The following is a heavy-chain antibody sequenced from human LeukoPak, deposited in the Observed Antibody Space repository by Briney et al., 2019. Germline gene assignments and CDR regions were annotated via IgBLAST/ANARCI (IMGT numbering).Heavy chain of an antibody. CDR2: INHSGST. Sequence: SETLSLTCAVSGGSFSGYYWSWIRQPPGKGLEWIGEINHSGSTNYNPSLKSRDTISVDTSKNQFSLKLSSVTAADTAVYYCARHSIAAARNWFDPWGQGTLVTVSS. V-gene: IGHV4-34*01. CDR1: GGSFSGYY. CDR3: ARHSIAAARNWFDP. J-gene: IGHJ5*02. D-gene: IGHD6-13*01.